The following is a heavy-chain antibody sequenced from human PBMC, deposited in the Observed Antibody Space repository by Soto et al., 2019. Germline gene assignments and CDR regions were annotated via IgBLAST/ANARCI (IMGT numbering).Heavy chain of an antibody. D-gene: IGHD5-18*01. CDR3: ASGRGYSYGSFDY. J-gene: IGHJ4*02. V-gene: IGHV4-39*01. CDR1: GGTISSSSYS. CDR2: VYYSGST. Sequence: SETLSLTCTVSGGTISSSSYSWGWIRQPPGKGLEWIGTVYYSGSTDCNPSLKSRVTISVDTSKNQFSLKLESVTAADTAVYYCASGRGYSYGSFDYWGQGTLVTVSS.